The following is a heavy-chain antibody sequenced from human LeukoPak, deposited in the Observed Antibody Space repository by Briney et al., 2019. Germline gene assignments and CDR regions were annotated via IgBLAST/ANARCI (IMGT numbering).Heavy chain of an antibody. J-gene: IGHJ4*02. CDR3: ARGGWYESFFDY. D-gene: IGHD2-15*01. Sequence: SETLSLTCTVSGGSISSSSYYWGWIRQPPGKGLEWIGSIYYSGSTYYNPSLKSRVTISVDTSKNQFSLKLSSVTAADTAEYYCARGGWYESFFDYWGQGTLVTVSS. CDR1: GGSISSSSYY. CDR2: IYYSGST. V-gene: IGHV4-39*07.